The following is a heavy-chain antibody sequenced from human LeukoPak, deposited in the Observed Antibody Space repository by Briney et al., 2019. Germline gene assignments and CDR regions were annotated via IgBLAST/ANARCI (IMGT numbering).Heavy chain of an antibody. V-gene: IGHV3-23*01. J-gene: IGHJ4*02. CDR3: AKASVSTVTTGDFDY. D-gene: IGHD4-17*01. Sequence: GGSLRLSCAASGFTFNNYAMNWVRQAPGKGLEGVSVINDSGGSTFYADSVKGRFSISRDNSKNTLYLQMISLRAEDTAVYYCAKASVSTVTTGDFDYWGQGTLVTVSS. CDR1: GFTFNNYA. CDR2: INDSGGST.